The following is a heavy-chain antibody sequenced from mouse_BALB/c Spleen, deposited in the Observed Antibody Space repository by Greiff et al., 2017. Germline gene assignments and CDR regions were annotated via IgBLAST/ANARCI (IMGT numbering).Heavy chain of an antibody. Sequence: EVQLVESGGGLVKPGGSVKLSCAASGFTFSDYYMYWVRQTPEKGLEWVGTISDGGSDTYYPDSVKGRLTLARDNTTNNLYLHMSSLKSEDTAMYYRACCDEFAYWGQGTLVTVSA. J-gene: IGHJ3*01. CDR1: GFTFSDYY. CDR2: ISDGGSDT. V-gene: IGHV5-4*02. CDR3: ACCDEFAY.